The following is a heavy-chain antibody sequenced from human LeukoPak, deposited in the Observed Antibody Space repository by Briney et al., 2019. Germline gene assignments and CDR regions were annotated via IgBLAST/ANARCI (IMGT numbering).Heavy chain of an antibody. CDR3: AKGHTSLAP. Sequence: GGSLRLSCAASGFSFTTSWMSWVRQAPGKGLEWVASIEQDGSEKYYVDSVKGRFTISRDNAKNSLFLQMNSLRAKDTAVYYCAKGHTSLAPGGQGALVTVSS. CDR1: GFSFTTSW. J-gene: IGHJ4*02. CDR2: IEQDGSEK. V-gene: IGHV3-7*01. D-gene: IGHD5-18*01.